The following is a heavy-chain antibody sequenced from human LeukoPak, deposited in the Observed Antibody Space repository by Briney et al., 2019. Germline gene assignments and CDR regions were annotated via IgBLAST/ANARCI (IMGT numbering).Heavy chain of an antibody. D-gene: IGHD6-13*01. V-gene: IGHV4-59*01. J-gene: IGHJ3*02. CDR1: GGSISGYY. CDR2: ISYSGST. Sequence: PSETLSLTCTVSGGSISGYYWSWIRQPPGKGLEWVGYISYSGSTNYKPSLKSRVTISVDTSKNQFSLKLSSVTAADTAVYYCARAGSSSWYDAFDIWGQGTMVTVSS. CDR3: ARAGSSSWYDAFDI.